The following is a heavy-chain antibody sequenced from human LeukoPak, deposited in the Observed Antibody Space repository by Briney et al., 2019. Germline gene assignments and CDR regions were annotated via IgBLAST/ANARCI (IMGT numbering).Heavy chain of an antibody. J-gene: IGHJ4*02. CDR2: IWYDGSNK. Sequence: PGRSLRLSCAASGFSFSDFGMHWVRQAPDKGLEWVALIWYDGSNKYYADSVKGRFTISRDNSKNTLYLQMNSLRVEDTAVYYCARHGTMVRGVIDYFDYWGQGTLVTVSS. CDR1: GFSFSDFG. V-gene: IGHV3-33*01. CDR3: ARHGTMVRGVIDYFDY. D-gene: IGHD3-10*01.